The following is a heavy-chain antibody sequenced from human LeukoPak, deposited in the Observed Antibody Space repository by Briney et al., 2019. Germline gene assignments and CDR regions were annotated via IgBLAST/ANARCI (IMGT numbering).Heavy chain of an antibody. D-gene: IGHD5-18*01. V-gene: IGHV3-7*01. Sequence: GGSLRLSCAASGFTFSSYWMSWVRQAPGKGLEWVANIKQDGSEKYYVDSVKGRFTISRDNAKNSLYLQMNSLRAEDTAVYYCARDPPYYGYGYHYYMDVWGKGTTVTVSS. CDR1: GFTFSSYW. J-gene: IGHJ6*03. CDR3: ARDPPYYGYGYHYYMDV. CDR2: IKQDGSEK.